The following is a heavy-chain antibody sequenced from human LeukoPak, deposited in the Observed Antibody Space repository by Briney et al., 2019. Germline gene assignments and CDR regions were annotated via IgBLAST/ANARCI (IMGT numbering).Heavy chain of an antibody. CDR1: GGSISSYY. CDR2: IYYRRST. V-gene: IGHV4-59*01. CDR3: ARDGLAGSYYYYMDV. D-gene: IGHD6-19*01. J-gene: IGHJ6*03. Sequence: SETLSLTCTVSGGSISSYYWRWIRQPPGKRLEWIGYIYYRRSTNYKPSLKSRVTISVDTSKNQFLLNVSHVTAADTAVYYCARDGLAGSYYYYMDVWGKGTTVTISS.